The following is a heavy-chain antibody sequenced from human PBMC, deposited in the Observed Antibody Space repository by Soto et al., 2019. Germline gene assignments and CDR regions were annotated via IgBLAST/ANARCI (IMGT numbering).Heavy chain of an antibody. Sequence: GGSLRLSCAASGFSFSRYAMHWVRQAPGEGLEWVAVISRDGSSKYYGDSVKGRFTVSRDNSNNTLFLSMTSLRPDDTGVFYCARSRNGAVAASINFWGQGTLVTVSS. J-gene: IGHJ4*02. V-gene: IGHV3-30-3*01. CDR2: ISRDGSSK. CDR3: ARSRNGAVAASINF. CDR1: GFSFSRYA. D-gene: IGHD2-8*01.